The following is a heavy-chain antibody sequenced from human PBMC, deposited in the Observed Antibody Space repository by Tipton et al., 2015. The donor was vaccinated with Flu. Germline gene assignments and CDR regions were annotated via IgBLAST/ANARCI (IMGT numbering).Heavy chain of an antibody. CDR2: IYTSGST. D-gene: IGHD1-26*01. CDR3: ARDHRWELHAFDI. Sequence: LRLSCTVPGGSISSGSYYWSWIRQPAGKGLEWIGRIYTSGSTNYNPSLKSRVTISVDTSKNQFSLKLSSVTAADTAVYYCARDHRWELHAFDIWGQGTMVTVSS. V-gene: IGHV4-61*02. J-gene: IGHJ3*02. CDR1: GGSISSGSYY.